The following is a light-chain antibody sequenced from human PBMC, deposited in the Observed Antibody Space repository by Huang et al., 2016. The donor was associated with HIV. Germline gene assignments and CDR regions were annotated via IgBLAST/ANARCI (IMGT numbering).Light chain of an antibody. CDR2: AAS. Sequence: DIQMTQSPSSLSAPVGDSVTIACRASQDIRTSLAWYQQKPGKSPQLHLYAASLFEIGVPSRFSGGGSGTYYTLTISGLQPEDFATYYCQQYYTPPLTFGGGTKVEIK. V-gene: IGKV1-NL1*01. J-gene: IGKJ4*01. CDR3: QQYYTPPLT. CDR1: QDIRTS.